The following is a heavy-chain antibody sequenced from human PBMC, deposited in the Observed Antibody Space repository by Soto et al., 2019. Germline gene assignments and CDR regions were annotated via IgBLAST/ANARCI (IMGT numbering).Heavy chain of an antibody. V-gene: IGHV1-69*01. CDR2: IIPIFGTA. D-gene: IGHD3-22*01. Sequence: QVQLVQSGAEVKKPGSSVKVSCKASGGTFSSYAISWVRQAPGQGLEWMGGIIPIFGTANYAQKFQGRVTTTADESTSTAYMELSSLRSEDTAVYYCAKDHVETSRSGYYYFYFDYWGQGTLVTVSS. J-gene: IGHJ4*02. CDR3: AKDHVETSRSGYYYFYFDY. CDR1: GGTFSSYA.